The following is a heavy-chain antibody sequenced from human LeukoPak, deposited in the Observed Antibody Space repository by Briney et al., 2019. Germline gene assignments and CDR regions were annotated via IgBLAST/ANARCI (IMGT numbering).Heavy chain of an antibody. V-gene: IGHV1-2*02. J-gene: IGHJ4*02. CDR3: ARGEDTAMVPPDC. D-gene: IGHD5-18*01. Sequence: GASVNVSSKASGYTFTVYYMHWVRQAPGQGLEWMGWINPNSGGTNYAQKFQGRVTMTRDTSISTAYMELSRLRSDDTAVYYCARGEDTAMVPPDCWGQGTLVTVSS. CDR2: INPNSGGT. CDR1: GYTFTVYY.